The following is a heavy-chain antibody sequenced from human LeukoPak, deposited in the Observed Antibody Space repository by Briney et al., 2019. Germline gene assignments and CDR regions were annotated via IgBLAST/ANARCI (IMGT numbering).Heavy chain of an antibody. CDR1: GYTFTAYY. Sequence: GASVKVSCKASGYTFTAYYIHWVRQAPGQGLEWMGWINPASGGINYAQKFQGRVTMTRDTSISTGYLELDRLRSDDTAVFYCARSRSCCYGVDVWRQGTTVTVS. CDR2: INPASGGI. V-gene: IGHV1-2*02. J-gene: IGHJ6*02. CDR3: ARSRSCCYGVDV.